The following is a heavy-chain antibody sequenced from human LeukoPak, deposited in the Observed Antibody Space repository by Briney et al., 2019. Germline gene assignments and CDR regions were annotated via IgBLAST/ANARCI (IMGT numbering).Heavy chain of an antibody. CDR2: IRYDGTNK. V-gene: IGHV3-30*02. CDR3: ARERKTYFYDTSGYPIDY. J-gene: IGHJ4*02. D-gene: IGHD3-22*01. Sequence: GGSLRLSCAASGFTFSSYGIHWVRQAPGKGLEWVAFIRYDGTNKYYADSVKGRFTISRDNSKNTLYLQMKSLRAEDTAVYYCARERKTYFYDTSGYPIDYWGQGTLVTVS. CDR1: GFTFSSYG.